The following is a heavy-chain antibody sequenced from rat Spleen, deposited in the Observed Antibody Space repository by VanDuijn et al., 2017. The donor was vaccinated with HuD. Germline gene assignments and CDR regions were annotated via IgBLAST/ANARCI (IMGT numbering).Heavy chain of an antibody. J-gene: IGHJ1*01. D-gene: IGHD1-12*02. CDR2: INTCGDNT. V-gene: IGHV5-25*01. CDR3: VRDGNNYWHFDF. Sequence: EVQLVESGGGLVQPGRSLKLSCAASGFTFSNYDMAWVRQAPTKGLEWIASINTCGDNTYYPDSVKGRFAISRDNAKSTLYLQMDSLRSEDTATYYCVRDGNNYWHFDFWGPGTMVTVSS. CDR1: GFTFSNYD.